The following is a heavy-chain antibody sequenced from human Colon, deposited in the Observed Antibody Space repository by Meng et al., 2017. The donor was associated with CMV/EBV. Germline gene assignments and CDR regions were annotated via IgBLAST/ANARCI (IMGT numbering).Heavy chain of an antibody. CDR3: VKGATSGVTAPDY. Sequence: GRSLRLSCSASGFTFNDFDMTWVRQAPGKGLEWVSSISGSGVTTYYSDAVKGRFTISRDISQSMLYLQMDSLRVEDTGVYYCVKGATSGVTAPDYWGQGTLVTVSS. D-gene: IGHD2-21*02. J-gene: IGHJ4*02. CDR1: GFTFNDFD. CDR2: ISGSGVTT. V-gene: IGHV3-23*01.